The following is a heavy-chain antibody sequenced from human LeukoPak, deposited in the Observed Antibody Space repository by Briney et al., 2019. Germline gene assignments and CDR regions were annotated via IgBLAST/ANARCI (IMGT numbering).Heavy chain of an antibody. V-gene: IGHV1-24*01. CDR3: ARVPRSDAFDI. CDR2: FDPEDGET. J-gene: IGHJ3*02. CDR1: GYALTELS. Sequence: ASVKVSCKVSGYALTELSMHWVRQAPGKGLEWMGGFDPEDGETIYAQKFQGRVTMTEDTSTDTANMELSSLRSDDTAVYYCARVPRSDAFDIWGQGTMVTVSS. D-gene: IGHD1-1*01.